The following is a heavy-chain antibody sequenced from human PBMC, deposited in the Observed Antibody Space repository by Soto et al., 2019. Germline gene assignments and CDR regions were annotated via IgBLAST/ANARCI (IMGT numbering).Heavy chain of an antibody. CDR2: IDASGST. CDR1: EGCISTYY. V-gene: IGHV4-4*07. Sequence: KASETLSLTCTVCEGCISTYYCNWIRQPAGKGLEWIGRIDASGSTDYDPSLKSRVTMSVDTSKNQFSLRLSSVTAADTAVYYCARGGHDFWSGPFDYWGQGAQVTSPQ. D-gene: IGHD3-3*01. J-gene: IGHJ4*02. CDR3: ARGGHDFWSGPFDY.